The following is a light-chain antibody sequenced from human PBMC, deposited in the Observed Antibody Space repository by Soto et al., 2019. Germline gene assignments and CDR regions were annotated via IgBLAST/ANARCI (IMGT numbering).Light chain of an antibody. V-gene: IGKV3-20*01. CDR2: AAS. CDR3: QHYGTSLYT. J-gene: IGKJ2*01. CDR1: QTISNNY. Sequence: VVLTQSPGTLSLSPGERVSLSCRASQTISNNYLAWYLQKPGQAPRLLIYAASSRTTGIPDRFSGSGAGTDFTLTISRVEPEDFAVYYCQHYGTSLYTFGQGTKLEI.